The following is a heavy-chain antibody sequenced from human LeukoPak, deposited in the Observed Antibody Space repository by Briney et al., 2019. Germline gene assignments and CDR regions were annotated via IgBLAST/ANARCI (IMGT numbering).Heavy chain of an antibody. Sequence: GASVKVSCKASGGTFSSYAISWVRQAPGQGLEWMGGIIPIFGTTNYAQKFQGRVTITADKSTSTAYMELSSLRSEDTAVYYCAKDGAQFYYGSQGAHPRSPYYYMDVWGKGTTVTVSS. CDR1: GGTFSSYA. CDR2: IIPIFGTT. J-gene: IGHJ6*03. V-gene: IGHV1-69*06. D-gene: IGHD3-10*01. CDR3: AKDGAQFYYGSQGAHPRSPYYYMDV.